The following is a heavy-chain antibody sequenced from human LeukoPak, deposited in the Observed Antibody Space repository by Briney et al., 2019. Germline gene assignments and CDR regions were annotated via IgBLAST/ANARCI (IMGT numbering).Heavy chain of an antibody. V-gene: IGHV4-39*01. CDR2: IYYGGST. J-gene: IGHJ5*02. D-gene: IGHD2-15*01. CDR3: ARALGYCSGGSCTRGYNWFDP. CDR1: GGSISSSDYY. Sequence: PSGTLSLTCAVSGGSISSSDYYWGWIRQPPGKGLEWIGSIYYGGSTYYNPSLKSRVTISVDTSMNQFSLKLSFVTTADTAVYHCARALGYCSGGSCTRGYNWFDPWGQGTLVTVPS.